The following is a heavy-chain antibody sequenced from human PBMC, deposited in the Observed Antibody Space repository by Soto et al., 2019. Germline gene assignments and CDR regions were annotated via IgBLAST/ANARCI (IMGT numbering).Heavy chain of an antibody. CDR3: ARVPDY. V-gene: IGHV4-30-2*01. CDR2: IYHSVST. CDR1: GVSISSGGYS. J-gene: IGHJ4*02. Sequence: SETLSLTCAVSGVSISSGGYSWGWIRQPPGKGLEWIGYIYHSVSTYYNPSPKSRVTISVDRSKNQFSLRLSSVTAADTAVYYCARVPDYWGQGTLVTVSS.